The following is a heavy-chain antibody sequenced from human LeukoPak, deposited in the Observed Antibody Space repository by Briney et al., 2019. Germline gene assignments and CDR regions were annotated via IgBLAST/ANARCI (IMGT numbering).Heavy chain of an antibody. CDR1: GYTFTSYD. D-gene: IGHD2-2*01. J-gene: IGHJ6*03. Sequence: GASVKVSCKASGYTFTSYDINWVRQDTGQGLEWMGWMNPNSGNTRYAQKFQGRVTITRNTSISTASMELSSLRSEDTAVYYCARGPFDCSSTSCYEGRYYYYYMDVWGKGTTVTVSS. V-gene: IGHV1-8*03. CDR2: MNPNSGNT. CDR3: ARGPFDCSSTSCYEGRYYYYYMDV.